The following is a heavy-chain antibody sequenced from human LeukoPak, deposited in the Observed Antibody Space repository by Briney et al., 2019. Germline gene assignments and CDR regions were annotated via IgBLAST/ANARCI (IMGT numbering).Heavy chain of an antibody. V-gene: IGHV3-23*01. CDR1: GFTFGSYA. CDR2: ISGSGGST. J-gene: IGHJ4*02. CDR3: AKGIVSDYYDSSGYYFPY. D-gene: IGHD3-22*01. Sequence: QTGGSLRLSCAASGFTFGSYAMSWVRQAPGKGLEWASAISGSGGSTYYADSVKGRFTISRDNSKNTLYLQMNSLRAEDTAVYYCAKGIVSDYYDSSGYYFPYWGQGTLVTVSS.